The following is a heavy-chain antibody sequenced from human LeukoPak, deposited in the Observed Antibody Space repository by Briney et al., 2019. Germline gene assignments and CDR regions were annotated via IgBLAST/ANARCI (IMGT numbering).Heavy chain of an antibody. J-gene: IGHJ3*02. D-gene: IGHD6-13*01. V-gene: IGHV3-21*01. CDR3: AREGSSWENGVFDM. CDR1: GFTLSSYS. Sequence: GGSLRLSCAASGFTLSSYSMNWVRQAPGKGLEWVSSISSSSSYIYYADSVKGRFTISRDNTKNSLYLQMNSLRAEDTAVYYCAREGSSWENGVFDMWGQGTMVTVSS. CDR2: ISSSSSYI.